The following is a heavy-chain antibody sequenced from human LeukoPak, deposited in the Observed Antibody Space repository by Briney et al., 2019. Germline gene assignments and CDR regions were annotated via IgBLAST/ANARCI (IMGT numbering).Heavy chain of an antibody. CDR1: GFTFSSYW. D-gene: IGHD3-9*01. CDR2: INHSGST. Sequence: PGGSLRLSCAASGFTFSSYWMSWIRQPPGKGLEWIGEINHSGSTNYNPSLKSRVTISVDTSKNQFSLKLSSVTAADTAVYYCARGGVLRYFYWPAPQPPFDYWGQGTLVTVSS. J-gene: IGHJ4*02. CDR3: ARGGVLRYFYWPAPQPPFDY. V-gene: IGHV4-34*01.